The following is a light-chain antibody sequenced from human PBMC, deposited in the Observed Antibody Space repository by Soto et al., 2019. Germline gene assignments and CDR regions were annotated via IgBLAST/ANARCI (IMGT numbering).Light chain of an antibody. V-gene: IGKV3-20*01. CDR1: QSVSSY. J-gene: IGKJ1*01. CDR3: QQYGSSPGT. Sequence: EIVLTQSPATLSLSPGERATLSCRASQSVSSYLAWYQKKPGQAPRLLIYGASSRATGIPYRFSGSGSGTDFNLTISRLETEDFAVYYCQQYGSSPGTFGQGTKVDIK. CDR2: GAS.